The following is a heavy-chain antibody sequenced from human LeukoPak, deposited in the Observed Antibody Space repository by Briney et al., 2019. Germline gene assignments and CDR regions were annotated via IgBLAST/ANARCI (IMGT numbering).Heavy chain of an antibody. V-gene: IGHV1-2*02. CDR2: INPNRGGT. CDR1: GYTFTGYY. CDR3: ATTYYYDSSGYRGDAFGI. Sequence: ASVKVSCKASGYTFTGYYMHWVRQAPGQGLEWMGWINPNRGGTNYAQKFQGRVTMNRDTSISTAYMELSRLRSDDTAVYYCATTYYYDSSGYRGDAFGIWGQGTMVTVSS. D-gene: IGHD3-22*01. J-gene: IGHJ3*02.